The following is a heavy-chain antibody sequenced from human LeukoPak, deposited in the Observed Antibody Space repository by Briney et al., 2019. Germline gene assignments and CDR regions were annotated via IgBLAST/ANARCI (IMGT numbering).Heavy chain of an antibody. CDR1: GFTFSSYA. D-gene: IGHD1-26*01. CDR3: AKSGSYWSPREYYFDY. V-gene: IGHV3-23*01. J-gene: IGHJ4*02. CDR2: ISGSGGCT. Sequence: GGSLRLSCAASGFTFSSYAMSWVRQAPGKGLEWVSAISGSGGCTYYADSVKGRFTISRDNSKNTLYLQMNSLRAEDTAVYYCAKSGSYWSPREYYFDYWGQGTLVTVSA.